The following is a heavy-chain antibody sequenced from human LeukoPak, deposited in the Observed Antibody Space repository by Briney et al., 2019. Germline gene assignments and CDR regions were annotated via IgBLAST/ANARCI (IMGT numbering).Heavy chain of an antibody. CDR3: ARDSRAYCGGDCQNGYDDFDY. J-gene: IGHJ4*02. D-gene: IGHD2-21*02. V-gene: IGHV3-30*04. CDR1: GFTFSSYA. Sequence: PGRSLRLSCAASGFTFSSYAMHWVRQAPGKGLEWVAVISYDGSNKYYADSVEGRFTISRDNSKNTLYLQMNSLRAEDTAVYYCARDSRAYCGGDCQNGYDDFDYWGQGTLVTVSS. CDR2: ISYDGSNK.